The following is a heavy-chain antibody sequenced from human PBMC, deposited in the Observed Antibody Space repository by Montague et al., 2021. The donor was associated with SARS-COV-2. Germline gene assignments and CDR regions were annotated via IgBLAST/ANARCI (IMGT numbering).Heavy chain of an antibody. J-gene: IGHJ6*02. CDR1: GGSLSNYY. CDR3: ARESGYSSGWRYYYGMDV. CDR2: LYTSGRT. D-gene: IGHD6-19*01. V-gene: IGHV4-4*07. Sequence: SETLSLTCTVSGGSLSNYYWTWIRQPAGKGLEWIGRLYTSGRTTYNPSLKSRVTMSVDTSKNQFSLKVTSVTAADTAIYYCARESGYSSGWRYYYGMDVWGQGTTVTVS.